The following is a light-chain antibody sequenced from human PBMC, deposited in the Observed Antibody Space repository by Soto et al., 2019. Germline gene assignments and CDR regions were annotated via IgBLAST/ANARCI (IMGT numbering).Light chain of an antibody. J-gene: IGKJ1*01. V-gene: IGKV3-11*01. Sequence: EIVLTQSPATLSLSPGERATLSCRASQSVNSYLAWYQQKPGQAPRLLIYDASTRATGIPARFSGSGSGTDFTLTISSLQSEDFAVYHCHQYNSWPRTFGQGTKVDIK. CDR3: HQYNSWPRT. CDR2: DAS. CDR1: QSVNSY.